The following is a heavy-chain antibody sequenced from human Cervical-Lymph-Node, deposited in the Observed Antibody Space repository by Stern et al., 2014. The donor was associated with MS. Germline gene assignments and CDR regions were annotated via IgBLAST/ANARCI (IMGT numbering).Heavy chain of an antibody. CDR3: VRLPFETN. CDR2: IYPSDSDV. CDR1: GYRFTSYW. V-gene: IGHV5-51*01. D-gene: IGHD4-11*01. J-gene: IGHJ4*02. Sequence: EVQLVQSGAEVKKPGESLKISCQGSGYRFTSYWVGWVRQMPGKGLEWMGTIYPSDSDVRYSQSFQGQVTISFDKSHSTAYLQWSSLKASDTGMYFCVRLPFETNWGQGTPVTVSS.